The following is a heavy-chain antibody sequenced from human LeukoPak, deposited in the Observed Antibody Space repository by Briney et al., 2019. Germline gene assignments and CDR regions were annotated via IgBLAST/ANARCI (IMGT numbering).Heavy chain of an antibody. D-gene: IGHD6-13*01. CDR3: ARGIAAALNWFDP. CDR2: IYYSGST. J-gene: IGHJ5*02. V-gene: IGHV4-39*07. CDR1: GGSISSSSYY. Sequence: SETLPLTCTVSGGSISSSSYYWGWIRQPPGKGLEWIGSIYYSGSTYYNPSLKSRVTISVDTSKNQFSLKLSSVTAADTAVYYCARGIAAALNWFDPWGQGTLVTVSS.